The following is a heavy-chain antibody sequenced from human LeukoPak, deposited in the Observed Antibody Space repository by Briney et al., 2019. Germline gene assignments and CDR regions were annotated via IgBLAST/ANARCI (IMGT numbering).Heavy chain of an antibody. CDR1: GFTVSNHW. V-gene: IGHV3-74*01. D-gene: IGHD6-6*01. CDR3: VAARPEIDY. CDR2: INSDGSST. J-gene: IGHJ4*02. Sequence: GGSLRLSCAASGFTVSNHWMHWVRQAPGKGLLWVSRINSDGSSTRYADFVKGRFTISRDDAKNTLYLQMNSLRVDDTAVYYCVAARPEIDYWGQGTLVAVSS.